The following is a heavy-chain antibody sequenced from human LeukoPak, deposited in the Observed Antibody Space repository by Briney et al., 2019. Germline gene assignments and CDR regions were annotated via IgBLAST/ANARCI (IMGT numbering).Heavy chain of an antibody. J-gene: IGHJ4*02. V-gene: IGHV1-46*01. Sequence: ASVKVSCKASGYTFTSYYMHWVRQAPGQGLEWMGIINPSGGSTSYAQKFQGRVTMTRDTSTSTVYMELSSLRSEDTAVYYCARKYWGGNYFDYWGQGTLVTASS. CDR1: GYTFTSYY. CDR2: INPSGGST. CDR3: ARKYWGGNYFDY. D-gene: IGHD3-10*01.